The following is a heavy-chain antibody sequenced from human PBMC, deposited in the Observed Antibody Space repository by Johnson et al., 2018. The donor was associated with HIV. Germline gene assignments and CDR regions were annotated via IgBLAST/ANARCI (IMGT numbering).Heavy chain of an antibody. CDR3: ATRDPTYRPGVFDI. CDR1: GFTFSSYA. D-gene: IGHD2-8*01. Sequence: QVQLVESGGGVVQPGRSLRLSCAASGFTFSSYAMHWVRQAPGKGLEWVAVISYVGSNKYSADSVKGRFTISRDNAKKSLYLQINSLRAEDTAVYYCATRDPTYRPGVFDIWGQGTMVTVSS. CDR2: ISYVGSNK. V-gene: IGHV3-30*04. J-gene: IGHJ3*02.